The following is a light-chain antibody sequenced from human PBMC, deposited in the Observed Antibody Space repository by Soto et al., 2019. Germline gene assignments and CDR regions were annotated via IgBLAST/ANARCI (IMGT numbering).Light chain of an antibody. CDR1: QSVSRY. J-gene: IGKJ2*01. CDR3: QLRSNWPRT. CDR2: DAS. Sequence: EIVLTQSPATLSLSPGDTATLSCRASQSVSRYLAWYQQKPGQAPRLLIYDASNRATGIPARFSGSGSGTDFDLTIGSLEPEDFAVYYCQLRSNWPRTFGQGTKVEIK. V-gene: IGKV3-11*01.